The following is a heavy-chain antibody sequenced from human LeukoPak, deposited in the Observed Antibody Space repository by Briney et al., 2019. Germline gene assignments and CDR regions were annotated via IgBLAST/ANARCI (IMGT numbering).Heavy chain of an antibody. V-gene: IGHV1-18*01. D-gene: IGHD2-15*01. CDR1: SYTFTSYG. CDR3: ARVSVYCSGGSCYSSYGMDV. Sequence: ASVKVSCKASSYTFTSYGISWVRQAPGQGLEWMGWISAYNGNTNYAQKLQGRVTMTTDTSTSTAYMELRSLRSDDTAVYYCARVSVYCSGGSCYSSYGMDVWGQGTTVTVSS. J-gene: IGHJ6*02. CDR2: ISAYNGNT.